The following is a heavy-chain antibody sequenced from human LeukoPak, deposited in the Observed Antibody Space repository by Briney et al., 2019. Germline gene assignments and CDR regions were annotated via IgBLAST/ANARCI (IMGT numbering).Heavy chain of an antibody. D-gene: IGHD3-9*01. CDR1: GDSVSSNSVT. CDR3: ARRLAQYDCFDP. V-gene: IGHV6-1*01. J-gene: IGHJ5*02. Sequence: SQTLSLTCAISGDSVSSNSVTWNWIRQSPSKGLEWLGRTYYRSTWYNDYAVSVRGRITVNPDTSKNQFSLHLNSVTPEDTAVYYCARRLAQYDCFDPWGQGILVTVSS. CDR2: TYYRSTWYN.